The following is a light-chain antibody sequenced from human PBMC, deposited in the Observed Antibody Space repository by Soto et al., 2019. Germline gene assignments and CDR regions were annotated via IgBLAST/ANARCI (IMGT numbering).Light chain of an antibody. J-gene: IGKJ4*02. V-gene: IGKV3-15*01. CDR2: GAS. CDR3: QQYNKWPLT. CDR1: QSVSGN. Sequence: EIVMTQSPATLSVSPGERATLSCRASQSVSGNLAWYQQKPGQAPGLLIYGASTRATGIPARFSGSGSGTAFTLPISSLQSEDFAVYYCQQYNKWPLTFGGGTKVEIK.